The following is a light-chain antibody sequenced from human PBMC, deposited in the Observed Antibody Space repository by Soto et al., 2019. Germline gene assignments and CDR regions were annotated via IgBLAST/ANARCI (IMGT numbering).Light chain of an antibody. Sequence: QSVLTQPPSVSAAPGQKVSISCSGSSSNIGDNYVSWYQQFPGTAPKLLIYDNNKRPSGIPDRFSGSASGTSATLGITGLQTGYEADYYCGTWDTSLSAGVFCGGTQLTV. CDR3: GTWDTSLSAGV. V-gene: IGLV1-51*01. CDR1: SSNIGDNY. CDR2: DNN. J-gene: IGLJ2*01.